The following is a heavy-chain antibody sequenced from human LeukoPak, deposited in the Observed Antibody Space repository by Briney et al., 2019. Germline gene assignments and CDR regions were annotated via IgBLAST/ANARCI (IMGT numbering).Heavy chain of an antibody. D-gene: IGHD4-11*01. Sequence: PSETLSLTCTVSGGSISSGSYYWSWIRQPAGKGLEWIGRIHTSGSTNYNPSLKSRVTISVDTSKNQFSLKLSSVTAADTAVYYCARLMTTVLGFDPWGQGTLVTVSS. CDR1: GGSISSGSYY. CDR3: ARLMTTVLGFDP. CDR2: IHTSGST. V-gene: IGHV4-61*02. J-gene: IGHJ5*02.